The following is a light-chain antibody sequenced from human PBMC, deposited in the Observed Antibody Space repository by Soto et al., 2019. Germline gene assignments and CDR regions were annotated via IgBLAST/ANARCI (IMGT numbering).Light chain of an antibody. J-gene: IGLJ1*01. V-gene: IGLV2-11*01. CDR1: SSDVGGYNY. CDR2: DVS. Sequence: QSVLTQPRSVSGSPRQSVTISCTGTSSDVGGYNYVSWYQQHPGRAPKFMIYDVSKRPSGVPDRFSGSKSGNTASLTISGLRAEDEADYYCCSYAGNYFVFGTGTKVTVL. CDR3: CSYAGNYFV.